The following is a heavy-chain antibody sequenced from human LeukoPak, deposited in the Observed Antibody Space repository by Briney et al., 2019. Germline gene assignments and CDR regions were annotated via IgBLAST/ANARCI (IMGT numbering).Heavy chain of an antibody. J-gene: IGHJ6*03. CDR1: GFNLSSQW. CDR3: ARDHYFYYIDG. Sequence: GGSLRLSWAASGFNLSSQWMSWVRQARGKGLEWVAIVNQGATQRYYVDSVKGRFTISRDNAENSLYLQMNSLRADDTAVYYCARDHYFYYIDGWGKGTTVTVSS. CDR2: VNQGATQR. V-gene: IGHV3-7*01.